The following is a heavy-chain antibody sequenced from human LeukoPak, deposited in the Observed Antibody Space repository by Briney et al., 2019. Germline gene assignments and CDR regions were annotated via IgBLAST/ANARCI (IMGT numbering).Heavy chain of an antibody. CDR3: ARAHTIFGVVITDYYFDY. V-gene: IGHV4-34*01. J-gene: IGHJ4*02. Sequence: SETLSLTCAVYGWSFSGYYWSWIRQPPGKGLEWIGEINHSGSTNYNPSLKSRVPISVDTSKNQFSLKRSSVTAADTAVYYCARAHTIFGVVITDYYFDYWGQGTLVTVSS. CDR2: INHSGST. CDR1: GWSFSGYY. D-gene: IGHD3-3*01.